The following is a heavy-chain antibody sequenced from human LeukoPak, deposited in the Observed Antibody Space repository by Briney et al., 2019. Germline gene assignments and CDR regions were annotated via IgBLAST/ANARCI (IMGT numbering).Heavy chain of an antibody. V-gene: IGHV1-18*01. Sequence: ASVKVSCKAPGYTFTSYGISAVRQAPGQGRERMGWISAYNGKTNYAQKLQGRVTMTTDTSKSTAYMELRSLRSDDTAVYYCARDRRSGSYSLYYYYYMDVWGKGTTVTISS. CDR3: ARDRRSGSYSLYYYYYMDV. CDR2: ISAYNGKT. CDR1: GYTFTSYG. J-gene: IGHJ6*03. D-gene: IGHD1-26*01.